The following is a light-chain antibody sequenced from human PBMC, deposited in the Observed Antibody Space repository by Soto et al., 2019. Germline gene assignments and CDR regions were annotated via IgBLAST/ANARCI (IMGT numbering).Light chain of an antibody. V-gene: IGKV1-5*03. CDR2: KAS. CDR1: QTISSW. CDR3: QHYNSYSEA. J-gene: IGKJ1*01. Sequence: DIQMTQSPSTLSGSVGDRVTITCRASQTISSWLAWYQQKPGKAPKLLIYKASTLKSGVPSRFSGSGAGTEFTLTISNLQPDDFATYYSQHYNSYSEAFGQGT.